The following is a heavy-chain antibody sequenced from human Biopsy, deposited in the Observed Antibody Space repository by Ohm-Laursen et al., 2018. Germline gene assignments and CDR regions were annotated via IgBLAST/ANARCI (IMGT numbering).Heavy chain of an antibody. CDR1: GFTFSGSW. CDR3: ARGRSMDV. CDR2: IKEDGSEK. J-gene: IGHJ6*02. V-gene: IGHV3-7*01. Sequence: SLRLSCTASGFTFSGSWMTWVRQAPGQGLERVASIKEDGSEKFYVDSVKGRFTISRDNAQKSLYLQMNSLRVEDTAVHYCARGRSMDVWGQGTTVTVSS.